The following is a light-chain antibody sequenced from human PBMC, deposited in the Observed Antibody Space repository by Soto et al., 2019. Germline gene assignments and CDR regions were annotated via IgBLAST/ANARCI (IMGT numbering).Light chain of an antibody. CDR3: SSYAGSSTSVV. J-gene: IGLJ2*01. Sequence: QPALTQPASVSGSPGQSITISCTGTSSDVGSYNLVSWYQQHPGKAPKLMIYEVSKRPSGVSNRFSGSKSGNTASLTISGLQAEDEADYHCSSYAGSSTSVVFGGGTKLTVL. CDR1: SSDVGSYNL. CDR2: EVS. V-gene: IGLV2-23*02.